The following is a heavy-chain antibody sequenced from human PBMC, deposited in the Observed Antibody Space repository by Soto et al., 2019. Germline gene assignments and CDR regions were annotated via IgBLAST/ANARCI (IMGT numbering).Heavy chain of an antibody. Sequence: PGGSLRLSCAASGFTFSSYAMHWVRQAPGKGLEWVAVISYDGGTTDYAAPVKGRFTISRDDSKNTLYLQMNSLKTEDTAVYYCTTYYYDSSGYLPGYGMDVWGQGTTVTVSS. CDR2: ISYDGGTT. J-gene: IGHJ6*02. CDR3: TTYYYDSSGYLPGYGMDV. D-gene: IGHD3-22*01. CDR1: GFTFSSYA. V-gene: IGHV3-30*04.